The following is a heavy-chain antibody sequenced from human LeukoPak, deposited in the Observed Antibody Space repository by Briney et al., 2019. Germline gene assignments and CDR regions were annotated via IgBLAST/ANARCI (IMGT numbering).Heavy chain of an antibody. D-gene: IGHD2-2*01. CDR1: GFTFSSYG. Sequence: PGRSLRLSCAASGFTFSSYGMHWVRQAPGKGLEWVAVISYDGSNKYYADSVKGRFTISRDNSKNTVYLQMNSLGAEDTAVYYCARGREYCSSTSCRDAFDIWGLGTMVTVSS. J-gene: IGHJ3*02. CDR2: ISYDGSNK. V-gene: IGHV3-30*03. CDR3: ARGREYCSSTSCRDAFDI.